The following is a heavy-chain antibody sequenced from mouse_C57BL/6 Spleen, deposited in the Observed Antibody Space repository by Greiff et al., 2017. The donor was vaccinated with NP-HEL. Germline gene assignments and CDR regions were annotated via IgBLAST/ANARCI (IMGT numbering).Heavy chain of an antibody. D-gene: IGHD1-1*01. Sequence: QVQLQQSGPELVKPGASVKISCKASGYAFSSSWMNWVKQRPGKGLEWIGRIYPGDGDTNYNGKFKGKATLTADKSSSTAYMQLSSLTSEDSAVYFCARSIITTVVAEAMDYWGQGTSVTVSS. V-gene: IGHV1-82*01. J-gene: IGHJ4*01. CDR1: GYAFSSSW. CDR2: IYPGDGDT. CDR3: ARSIITTVVAEAMDY.